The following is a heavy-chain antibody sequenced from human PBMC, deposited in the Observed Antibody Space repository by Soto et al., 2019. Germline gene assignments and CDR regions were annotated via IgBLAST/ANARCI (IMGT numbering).Heavy chain of an antibody. CDR3: ARAARGYSYFDY. CDR1: GGSVSSGSYY. D-gene: IGHD5-18*01. J-gene: IGHJ4*02. Sequence: SETLSLTCTVSGGSVSSGSYYWSWIRQPPGKGLEWIGYIYYSGSTNYNPSLKSRVTISVDTSKNQFSLKLSSVTAADTAVYYCARAARGYSYFDYWGQGTLVTVSS. CDR2: IYYSGST. V-gene: IGHV4-61*01.